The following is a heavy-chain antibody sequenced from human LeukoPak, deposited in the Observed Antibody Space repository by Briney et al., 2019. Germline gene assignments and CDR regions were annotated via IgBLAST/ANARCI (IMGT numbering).Heavy chain of an antibody. CDR1: GGSISSYY. J-gene: IGHJ3*02. V-gene: IGHV4-59*12. Sequence: PSETLSLTCTVSGGSISSYYWSWIRQPPGKGLEWIGYIYYSGSTNYNPSLKSRVTISVDTSKNQFSLKLSSVTAADTAVYYCAREGVGEEASDAFDIWGQGTMVTVSS. D-gene: IGHD3-3*01. CDR2: IYYSGST. CDR3: AREGVGEEASDAFDI.